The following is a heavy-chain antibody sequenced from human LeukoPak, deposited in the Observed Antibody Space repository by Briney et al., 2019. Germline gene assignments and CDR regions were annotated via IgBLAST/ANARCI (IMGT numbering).Heavy chain of an antibody. CDR3: AKSRGWYVGFQH. CDR2: ISGSGGST. V-gene: IGHV3-23*01. CDR1: GYTFSSYA. Sequence: GGSLRLSCAASGYTFSSYAMSWVRRAPGKGLEWVSAISGSGGSTYYADSVKGRFTISRDNSKNTLYLQMNSLRAEDTAVYYCAKSRGWYVGFQHWGQGTLVTVSS. D-gene: IGHD6-19*01. J-gene: IGHJ1*01.